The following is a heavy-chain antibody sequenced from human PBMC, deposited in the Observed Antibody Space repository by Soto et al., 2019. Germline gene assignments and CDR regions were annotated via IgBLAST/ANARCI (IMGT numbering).Heavy chain of an antibody. CDR3: ARDLWGYCGTDCYPLDV. D-gene: IGHD2-21*02. CDR2: MYNTGST. Sequence: QVQLQESGPGLVKPSETLSLTCTVSGGSISRYYWSWIRQPPGKGLEWIGYMYNTGSTVYNPSFKSRVTTAVDTSKNQFSLKLKSVTAADTAVYYCARDLWGYCGTDCYPLDVWGQGTTVTVSS. V-gene: IGHV4-59*01. CDR1: GGSISRYY. J-gene: IGHJ6*02.